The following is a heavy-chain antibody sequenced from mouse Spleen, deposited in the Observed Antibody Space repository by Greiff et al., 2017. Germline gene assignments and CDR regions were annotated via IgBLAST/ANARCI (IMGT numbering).Heavy chain of an antibody. J-gene: IGHJ4*01. CDR2: IYPGDGST. CDR1: GYTFTSYY. CDR3: ARSGYGNDYYAMDY. Sequence: QVQLQQSGPELVKPGASVKMSCKASGYTFTSYYIHWVKQRPGQGLEWIGWIYPGDGSTKYNEKFKGKTTLTADKSSSTAYMLLSSLTSEDSAIYFCARSGYGNDYYAMDYWGQGTSVTVSS. V-gene: IGHV1S56*01. D-gene: IGHD2-1*01.